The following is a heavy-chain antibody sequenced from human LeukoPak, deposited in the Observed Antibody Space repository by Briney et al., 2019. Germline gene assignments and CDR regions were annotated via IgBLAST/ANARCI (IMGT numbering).Heavy chain of an antibody. Sequence: SGGSLRLSCAASGFTFTSYVMNWVRQPPGKGLEWISYIGTRGTTMYYADSVKGRFTISRDNAKNTLYLQMNSLRAEDTAVYYCARVGAIVARLPHFDYWGQGTLVTVSS. CDR2: IGTRGTTM. CDR3: ARVGAIVARLPHFDY. V-gene: IGHV3-48*01. J-gene: IGHJ4*02. CDR1: GFTFTSYV. D-gene: IGHD5-12*01.